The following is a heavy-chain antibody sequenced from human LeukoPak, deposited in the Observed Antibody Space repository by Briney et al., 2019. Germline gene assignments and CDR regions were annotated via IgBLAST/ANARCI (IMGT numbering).Heavy chain of an antibody. V-gene: IGHV1-2*02. Sequence: ASVKVSCKASGYTFSDYVIHWGRQAPGQGLEWMGGIIPKSGATNYAQRLRDRVTVTSDTSTTYMDLSRMTSDETDVYYCARDLRSGGVTYGQDSWGQGTLVTVSS. CDR3: ARDLRSGGVTYGQDS. CDR2: IIPKSGAT. D-gene: IGHD5-18*01. J-gene: IGHJ4*02. CDR1: GYTFSDYV.